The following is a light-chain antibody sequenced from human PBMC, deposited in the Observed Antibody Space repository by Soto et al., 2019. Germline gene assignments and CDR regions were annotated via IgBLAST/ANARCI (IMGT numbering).Light chain of an antibody. CDR2: GAL. CDR1: QSVRTSD. J-gene: IGKJ2*01. V-gene: IGKV3-20*01. CDR3: QHCGNSRYT. Sequence: EVVLTQSPGTLSLSPGERATLSCRASQSVRTSDVTWYQHQPGQAPRLLIYGALNKATDIPDRFSGSGSGTDFTLTISRLEAEDFAVYYCQHCGNSRYTFGQGTRL.